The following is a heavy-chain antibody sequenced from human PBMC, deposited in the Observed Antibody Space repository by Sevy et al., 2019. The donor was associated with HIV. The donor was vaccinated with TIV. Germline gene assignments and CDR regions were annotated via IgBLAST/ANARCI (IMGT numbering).Heavy chain of an antibody. CDR2: IGYDGSNK. V-gene: IGHV3-33*01. CDR1: GFTFSSYG. Sequence: GGSLRLSCAASGFTFSSYGMHWVRQAPGKGLEWVAVIGYDGSNKYYADSVKGGFTISRDNSKNTLYLQMNGLRAEDTAVYYCARGKDDILTGYQEGLDYWGQGTLVTVSS. D-gene: IGHD3-9*01. J-gene: IGHJ4*02. CDR3: ARGKDDILTGYQEGLDY.